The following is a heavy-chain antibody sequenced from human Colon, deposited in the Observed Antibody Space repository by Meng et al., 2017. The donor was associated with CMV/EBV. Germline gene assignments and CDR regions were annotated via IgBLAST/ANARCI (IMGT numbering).Heavy chain of an antibody. J-gene: IGHJ4*02. Sequence: GGSLRLSCASSGFIFNDYWMSWVRQAPGKGLEWVANIKYDGSEKYYGDSVRGRFTISRDNSKNSLFLQIDSLRAEDTAVYFCAREDYHFGSGSLFDYWGQGALVTVSS. D-gene: IGHD3-10*01. CDR1: GFIFNDYW. V-gene: IGHV3-7*01. CDR3: AREDYHFGSGSLFDY. CDR2: IKYDGSEK.